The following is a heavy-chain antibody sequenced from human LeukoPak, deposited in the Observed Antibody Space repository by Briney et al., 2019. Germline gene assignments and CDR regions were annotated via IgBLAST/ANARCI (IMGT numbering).Heavy chain of an antibody. J-gene: IGHJ5*02. V-gene: IGHV4-34*01. CDR2: INHSGST. D-gene: IGHD3-16*02. CDR3: ASFGKTKNNRGVSGSYRRNWFDP. Sequence: PSETLSLTCAVYGGSFSGYYWSWIRQPPGKGLEWIGVINHSGSTNYNPSLKSRVTISVDTSKNQFSLKLSSVTAADTAVYYCASFGKTKNNRGVSGSYRRNWFDPWGQGTLVTVSS. CDR1: GGSFSGYY.